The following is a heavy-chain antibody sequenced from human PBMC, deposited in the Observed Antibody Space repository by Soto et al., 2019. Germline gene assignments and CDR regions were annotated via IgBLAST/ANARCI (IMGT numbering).Heavy chain of an antibody. V-gene: IGHV1-18*01. Sequence: ASVKVSCKASGYTFTSYGISWVRQAPGQGLEWMGWISAYNSNTNYAQKLQGRVNMTTDTSTSTAYIELRSLRSDDTAVYYCARGIVVVVAAHYYYYMDVWGKGTTVTVSS. CDR2: ISAYNSNT. D-gene: IGHD2-15*01. CDR1: GYTFTSYG. CDR3: ARGIVVVVAAHYYYYMDV. J-gene: IGHJ6*03.